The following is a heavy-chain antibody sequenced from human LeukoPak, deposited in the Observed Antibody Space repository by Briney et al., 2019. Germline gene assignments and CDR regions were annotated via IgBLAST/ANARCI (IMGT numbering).Heavy chain of an antibody. V-gene: IGHV4-34*01. D-gene: IGHD3-10*01. Sequence: SETLSLTCAVYGGSFSGYYWSWIRQPPGKRLEWIGEINHSGSTNYNPSLKSRVTISEDTSKNQFSLKLSSVTAADTAVYYCARHWIKLGYYGSGSTQFDYWGQGTLVTVSS. CDR3: ARHWIKLGYYGSGSTQFDY. CDR2: INHSGST. CDR1: GGSFSGYY. J-gene: IGHJ4*02.